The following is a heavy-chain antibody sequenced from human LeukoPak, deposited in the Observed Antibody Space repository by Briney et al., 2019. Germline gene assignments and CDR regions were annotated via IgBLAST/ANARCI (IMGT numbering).Heavy chain of an antibody. D-gene: IGHD5-12*01. V-gene: IGHV3-48*03. Sequence: SGGSLRLSCAASGFTFSSYEMNWVRQAPGKGLEWVSYISSSGSTIYYADSVKGRFTISRDNAKNSLYLQMNSLRAEDTAVYYCAGGPPNLIVATIYYGMDVWGQGTTVTVSS. CDR2: ISSSGSTI. J-gene: IGHJ6*02. CDR1: GFTFSSYE. CDR3: AGGPPNLIVATIYYGMDV.